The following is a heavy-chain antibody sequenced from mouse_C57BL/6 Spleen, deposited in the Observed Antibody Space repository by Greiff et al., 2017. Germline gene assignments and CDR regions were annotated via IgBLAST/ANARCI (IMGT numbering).Heavy chain of an antibody. D-gene: IGHD2-1*01. Sequence: VKLVESGAELVRPGASVTLSCKASGYTFTDYEMHWVKQTPVHGLEWIGAIDPETGGTAYNQKFKGKAILTADKSSSTAYMELRSLTSEDSAVYYCTRRYYGNSLAYWGQGTLVTVSA. V-gene: IGHV1-15*01. CDR2: IDPETGGT. CDR1: GYTFTDYE. CDR3: TRRYYGNSLAY. J-gene: IGHJ3*01.